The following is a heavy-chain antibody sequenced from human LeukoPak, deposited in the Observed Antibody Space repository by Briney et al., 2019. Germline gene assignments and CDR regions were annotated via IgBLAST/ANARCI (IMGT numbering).Heavy chain of an antibody. CDR1: GFTFGDYA. D-gene: IGHD6-13*01. CDR2: IRSKTYGGTT. Sequence: PGGSLRLSCTASGFTFGDYAMSWVRQAPGKGLEWVGFIRSKTYGGTTEYAAPVKGRFTISRDDSKSIAYLQMNSPKTEDTAVYYCTRASSSTWSYYYYYMDVWGKGTTVTISS. V-gene: IGHV3-49*04. J-gene: IGHJ6*03. CDR3: TRASSSTWSYYYYYMDV.